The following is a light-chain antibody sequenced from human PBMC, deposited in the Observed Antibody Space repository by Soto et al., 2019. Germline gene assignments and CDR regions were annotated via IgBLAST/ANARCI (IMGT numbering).Light chain of an antibody. V-gene: IGKV3-20*01. J-gene: IGKJ1*01. CDR2: GTS. CDR1: QSVSSSY. CDR3: QQYGSSSWT. Sequence: EIVLTQSPGTLSLSPGERATLSCRASQSVSSSYLAWYQQKPGQAPRLPIYGTSSRATAIQDRFSGSGSGTDFTLTISRLEPEDFALYYCQQYGSSSWTFGQGTKVEIK.